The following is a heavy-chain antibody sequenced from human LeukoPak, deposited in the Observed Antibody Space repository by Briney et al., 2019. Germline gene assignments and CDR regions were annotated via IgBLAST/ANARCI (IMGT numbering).Heavy chain of an antibody. CDR3: ARHLGAYDSSGYDAFDI. CDR2: IYYSGST. Sequence: PSETLSLTCTVSGGSISSYYWSWIRQPPGKGLEWIGYIYYSGSTNYNPSLKSRVTISVDTSKNQFSLKLSSVTAADTAVYYCARHLGAYDSSGYDAFDIWGQGTMVTVSS. D-gene: IGHD3-22*01. CDR1: GGSISSYY. V-gene: IGHV4-59*08. J-gene: IGHJ3*02.